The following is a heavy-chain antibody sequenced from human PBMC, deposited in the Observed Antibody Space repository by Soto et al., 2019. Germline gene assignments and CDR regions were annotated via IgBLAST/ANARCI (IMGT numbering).Heavy chain of an antibody. CDR3: AKYLVRGDPTAGDY. D-gene: IGHD3-10*01. Sequence: GGSLRLSCAASGFTFSSYAMSWVRQAPGKGLEWVSAISGSGGSTYYADSVKGRFTISRDNSKNTLHLQMNSLRAEDTAVYYCAKYLVRGDPTAGDYWGQGTLVTGS. J-gene: IGHJ4*02. CDR1: GFTFSSYA. V-gene: IGHV3-23*01. CDR2: ISGSGGST.